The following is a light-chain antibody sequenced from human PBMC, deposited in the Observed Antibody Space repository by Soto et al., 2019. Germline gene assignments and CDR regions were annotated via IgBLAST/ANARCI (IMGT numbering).Light chain of an antibody. CDR1: IGPVTSRLY. CDR2: DTT. V-gene: IGLV7-46*01. J-gene: IGLJ7*01. CDR3: MVSYAGSRV. Sequence: QAVVTQEPSLTVSPGETVTLTCGSTIGPVTSRLYPHWFQQRPGQAPITLIYDTTNKHSWTPARFSGSLLGDKAALTLSDAQPEDEAEYFCMVSYAGSRVFGGGTQLTVL.